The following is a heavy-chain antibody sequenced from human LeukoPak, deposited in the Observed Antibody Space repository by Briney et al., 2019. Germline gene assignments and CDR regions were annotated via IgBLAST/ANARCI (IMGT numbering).Heavy chain of an antibody. CDR3: WVYSSSWYPNFDY. D-gene: IGHD6-13*01. V-gene: IGHV3-15*01. CDR1: GFTFSNAW. J-gene: IGHJ4*02. Sequence: PGGSLRLSCAASGFTFSNAWMSWVRQAPGKGLEWVGRIKSRTDGGTTDYAAPVKGRFTISRDDSKNTLYLQMNSLKTEDTAVYYCWVYSSSWYPNFDYWGQGTLVTVSS. CDR2: IKSRTDGGTT.